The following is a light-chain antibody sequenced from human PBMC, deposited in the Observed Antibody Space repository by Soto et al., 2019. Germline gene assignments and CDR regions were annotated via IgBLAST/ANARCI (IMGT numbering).Light chain of an antibody. CDR2: GGS. J-gene: IGKJ1*01. CDR3: QQYGGTRWT. CDR1: QSVSNNY. Sequence: ESVLTQSPGTLSLSPGERATLSCRASQSVSNNYLAWYQQKPGQAPRLLIYGGSSRATGIPDRFSGSGSGTDFTLTISRLEPVDFAVYYCQQYGGTRWTFGQGTKVE. V-gene: IGKV3-20*01.